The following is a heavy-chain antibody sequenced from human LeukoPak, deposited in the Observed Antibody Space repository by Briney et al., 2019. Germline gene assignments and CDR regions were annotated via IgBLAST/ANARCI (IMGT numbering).Heavy chain of an antibody. Sequence: GGSLRLFCAASGFGFSSHWMHWVRQAPGKGLVWVSRSNSDGSVRNYADSVEGRFIISRDNAKNTLYLQMNNLGVEDTAVYFCARDPSVNNAIGYNWFDHWGQGALVTVSS. D-gene: IGHD2-8*01. CDR1: GFGFSSHW. J-gene: IGHJ5*02. CDR3: ARDPSVNNAIGYNWFDH. V-gene: IGHV3-74*01. CDR2: SNSDGSVR.